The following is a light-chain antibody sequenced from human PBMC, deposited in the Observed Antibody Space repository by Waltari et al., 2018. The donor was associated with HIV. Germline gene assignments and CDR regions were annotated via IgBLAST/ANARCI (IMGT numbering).Light chain of an antibody. CDR3: SAYAGSTYV. CDR2: EVN. J-gene: IGLJ1*01. Sequence: QSALTQPPSASGSPGQSVTISSTGTTSDVGAYNYVSWYQQHPGKAPKLMIYEVNKRPSGVPDRFSGSKSGNTASLTVSGLQTEDEADYYCSAYAGSTYVFGTGTTITVL. CDR1: TSDVGAYNY. V-gene: IGLV2-8*01.